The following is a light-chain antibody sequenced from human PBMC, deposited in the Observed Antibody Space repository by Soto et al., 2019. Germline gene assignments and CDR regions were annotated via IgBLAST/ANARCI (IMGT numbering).Light chain of an antibody. CDR1: SSDVGGYNY. V-gene: IGLV2-11*01. J-gene: IGLJ3*02. CDR3: CSYVGTFTWV. CDR2: DVS. Sequence: QSALTQPRAVSDSPGQSVTISCTGTSSDVGGYNYVSWYQQHPGKAPKVMIYDVSKRPSGVPDRFSGSKSGNTAPLTISGLQAEDEADYYCCSYVGTFTWVFGGGTKLTVL.